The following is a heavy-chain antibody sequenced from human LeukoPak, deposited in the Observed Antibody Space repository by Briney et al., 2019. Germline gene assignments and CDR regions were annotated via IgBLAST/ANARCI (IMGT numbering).Heavy chain of an antibody. CDR2: IYTSGST. D-gene: IGHD5-24*01. V-gene: IGHV4-61*02. J-gene: IGHJ3*02. CDR3: ARERDGYNWAYDAFDI. CDR1: GGSISSGSYY. Sequence: PSETLSLTCTVSGGSISSGSYYWSWIRQPAGKGLEWIGRIYTSGSTNYNPSLKSRATISVDTSKNQFSLKLSSVTAADTAVYYCARERDGYNWAYDAFDIWGQGTMVTVSS.